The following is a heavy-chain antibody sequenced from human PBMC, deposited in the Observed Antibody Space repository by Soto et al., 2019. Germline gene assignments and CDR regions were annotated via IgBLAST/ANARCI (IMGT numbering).Heavy chain of an antibody. CDR1: GFTFSAYW. D-gene: IGHD1-1*01. J-gene: IGHJ4*02. V-gene: IGHV3-74*01. CDR3: TRDPPGIGIEY. CDR2: INPDGSST. Sequence: PGGSLRLSCAASGFTFSAYWMHWVRQAPGKGLVWVSRINPDGSSTSYADSVRGRFTISRDNAKNTLFLHMISLRDEDTALYYCTRDPPGIGIEYWGQGTLVTVSS.